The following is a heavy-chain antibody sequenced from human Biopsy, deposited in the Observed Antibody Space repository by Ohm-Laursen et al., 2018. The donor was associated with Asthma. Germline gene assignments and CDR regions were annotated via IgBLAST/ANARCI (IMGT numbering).Heavy chain of an antibody. CDR3: ARPRWGPYGY. CDR2: ISSSSSTI. V-gene: IGHV3-48*02. CDR1: GFTFSSYS. D-gene: IGHD4-17*01. Sequence: GSLRLSCSASGFTFSSYSMNWVRQAPGEGLEWVSYISSSSSTIYYADSVKGRFTISRDNAKNSLYLQMNSLRDEDTAVYYCARPRWGPYGYWGQGTLVTVSS. J-gene: IGHJ4*02.